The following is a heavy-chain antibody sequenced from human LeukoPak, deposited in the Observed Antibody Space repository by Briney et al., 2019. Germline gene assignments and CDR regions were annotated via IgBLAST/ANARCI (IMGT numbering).Heavy chain of an antibody. Sequence: SVKVSCKASGGTFSSYAISWVRQAPGQGLEWMGGIIPIFGTANYAQKFQGRVTITADESTSTAYMELSSLRSEDTAVYYCARLTRPYCSGGSCYDNWFDPWGQGTLITVSS. CDR3: ARLTRPYCSGGSCYDNWFDP. J-gene: IGHJ5*02. V-gene: IGHV1-69*13. CDR1: GGTFSSYA. D-gene: IGHD2-15*01. CDR2: IIPIFGTA.